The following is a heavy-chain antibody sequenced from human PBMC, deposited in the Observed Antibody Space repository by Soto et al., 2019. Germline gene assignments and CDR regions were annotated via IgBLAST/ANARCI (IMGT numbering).Heavy chain of an antibody. J-gene: IGHJ4*02. V-gene: IGHV1-3*01. CDR2: ISAGNGNT. CDR3: ARMGQWLV. Sequence: AASVKVSCKASGYTFTSYSMHLVRQAPGQRLEWMGWISAGNGNTKYSQKFQGRVTITRDTSASTAYMELSSLRSEDTAVYYCARMGQWLVWGQGTLVTVSS. D-gene: IGHD6-19*01. CDR1: GYTFTSYS.